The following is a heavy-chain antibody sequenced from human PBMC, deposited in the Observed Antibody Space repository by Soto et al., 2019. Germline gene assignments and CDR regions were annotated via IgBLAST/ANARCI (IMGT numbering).Heavy chain of an antibody. J-gene: IGHJ4*02. V-gene: IGHV4-39*01. CDR3: AVTPKTTVTTTEVDY. CDR2: IYYSGST. D-gene: IGHD4-17*01. CDR1: GGSISSSSYY. Sequence: QLQLQESGPGLVKPSETLSLTCTVSGGSISSSSYYWGWIRQPPGKGLEWIGSIYYSGSTYYNPSLKSRVTISVDTSKNQFSLKLSSVTAADTAVYYCAVTPKTTVTTTEVDYWGQGTLVTVSS.